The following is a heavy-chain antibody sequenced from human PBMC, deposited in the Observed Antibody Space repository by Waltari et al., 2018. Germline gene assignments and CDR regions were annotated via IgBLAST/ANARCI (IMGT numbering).Heavy chain of an antibody. D-gene: IGHD1-26*01. CDR2: INFDGRAT. V-gene: IGHV3-7*03. J-gene: IGHJ5*02. Sequence: VQLVESGGGLVQPGGSLRLACAASGFRLGHYWRGWVSQAPGRGVGWVANINFDGRATYVAYSVNGRLSVSRDNAKNSLFLHMNNLRVEDTAVYFCARGSASYVRVWDSWGQGTLVTVSS. CDR3: ARGSASYVRVWDS. CDR1: GFRLGHYW.